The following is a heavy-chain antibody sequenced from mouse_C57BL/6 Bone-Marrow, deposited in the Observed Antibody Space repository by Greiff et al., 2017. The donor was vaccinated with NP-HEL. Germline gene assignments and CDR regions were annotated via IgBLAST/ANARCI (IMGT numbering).Heavy chain of an antibody. CDR3: ARNDYGSSYYWYFDV. CDR2: ISNGGGST. D-gene: IGHD1-1*01. CDR1: GFTFSDYY. V-gene: IGHV5-12*01. Sequence: EVHLVESGGGLVQPGGSLKLSCAASGFTFSDYYMYWVRQTPEKRLEWVAYISNGGGSTYYPDTVKGRFTISRDNAKNTLYLQMSRLKSEDTAMYYCARNDYGSSYYWYFDVWGTGTTVTVSS. J-gene: IGHJ1*03.